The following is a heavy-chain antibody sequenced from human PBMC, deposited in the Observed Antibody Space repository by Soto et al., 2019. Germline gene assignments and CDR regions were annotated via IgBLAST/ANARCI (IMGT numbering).Heavy chain of an antibody. CDR3: ARGLGFCISTSCYRYFDS. V-gene: IGHV4-30-2*01. Sequence: PSETLSLTCAVSGDSISSGGYSWSWIRQPPGKGLEWIGYIHHTGSTYYNPSLNSRVTISIDRSKNQFSLNLTSVTAADTAVYYCARGLGFCISTSCYRYFDSWGKGTLVTVSS. J-gene: IGHJ4*02. CDR1: GDSISSGGYS. CDR2: IHHTGST. D-gene: IGHD2-2*01.